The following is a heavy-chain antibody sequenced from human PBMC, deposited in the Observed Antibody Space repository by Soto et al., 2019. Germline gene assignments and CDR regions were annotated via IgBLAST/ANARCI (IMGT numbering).Heavy chain of an antibody. Sequence: SETLSLTCAVYGGSFSGYYWSWIRQPPGKGLEWIGEINHSGSTNYNPSLKSRVTISVDTSKNQFSLKRSSVTAADTAVYYCARGPLITMVRGVPRVGAFDIWGQGTMVTVSS. CDR1: GGSFSGYY. CDR3: ARGPLITMVRGVPRVGAFDI. V-gene: IGHV4-34*01. CDR2: INHSGST. J-gene: IGHJ3*02. D-gene: IGHD3-10*01.